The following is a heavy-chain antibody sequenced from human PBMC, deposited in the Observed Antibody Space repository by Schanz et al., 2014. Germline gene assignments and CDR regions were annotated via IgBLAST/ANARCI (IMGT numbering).Heavy chain of an antibody. V-gene: IGHV1-69*04. Sequence: QVQLVQSGAEVKKPGASVKVSCKASGYTFTSYSIHWVRQAPGQGLEWMGKIIPVLNIATYAQRFQGRVTITADRSTSTAYMELSSLRSEDTAVYYCARGYGDSPTDFWGQGTLVTVSS. CDR3: ARGYGDSPTDF. CDR2: IIPVLNIA. D-gene: IGHD4-17*01. J-gene: IGHJ4*02. CDR1: GYTFTSYS.